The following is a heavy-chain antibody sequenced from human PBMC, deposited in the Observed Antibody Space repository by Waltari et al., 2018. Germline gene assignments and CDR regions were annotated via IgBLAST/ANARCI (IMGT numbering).Heavy chain of an antibody. V-gene: IGHV3-53*02. CDR1: GFTVRRNY. CDR3: ARDRVTVTSPVPYMDV. D-gene: IGHD4-4*01. J-gene: IGHJ6*03. Sequence: EVQLVETGGGLIQPGGSLRLSCAASGFTVRRNYMSWVRQVPGKGLEWVSVIDSGGSTYYADSVKGRFTISRDNSKNTLYLQMNSLRAEDTAVYYCARDRVTVTSPVPYMDVWGKGTTVTVSS. CDR2: IDSGGST.